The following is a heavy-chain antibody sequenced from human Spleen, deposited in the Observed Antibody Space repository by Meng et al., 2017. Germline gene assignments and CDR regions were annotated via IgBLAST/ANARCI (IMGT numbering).Heavy chain of an antibody. V-gene: IGHV3-21*01. CDR1: GFTFSSYS. CDR2: ISSSSS. CDR3: ARGISDYYDSSGHLDY. Sequence: EVQLVESGGGLVKPGGSLRLSCAASGFTFSSYSMNWVRQAPGKGLEWVSSISSSSSTYADSVKGRFTISRDNAENSLYLQMNSLRAEDTAVYYCARGISDYYDSSGHLDYWGQGTLVTVSS. D-gene: IGHD3-22*01. J-gene: IGHJ4*02.